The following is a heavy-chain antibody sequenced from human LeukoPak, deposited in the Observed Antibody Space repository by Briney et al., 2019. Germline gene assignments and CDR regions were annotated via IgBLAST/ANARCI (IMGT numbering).Heavy chain of an antibody. CDR1: GFTFSSYA. V-gene: IGHV3-23*01. J-gene: IGHJ5*02. D-gene: IGHD2-15*01. Sequence: WVSLRLSCAASGFTFSSYAMSWVRKAPGKGLEWVSAISGSGGSTYYADSVKGRFTISRDNSKNTLYLQMNSLRAEDTAVYYCAKLGIVVVVAATTWFDPWGQGTLVTVSS. CDR3: AKLGIVVVVAATTWFDP. CDR2: ISGSGGST.